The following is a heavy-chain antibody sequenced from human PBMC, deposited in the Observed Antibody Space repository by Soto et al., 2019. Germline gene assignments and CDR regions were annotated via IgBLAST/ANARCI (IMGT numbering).Heavy chain of an antibody. CDR3: TRAGASDWNYVSTSS. V-gene: IGHV1-18*04. J-gene: IGHJ4*02. CDR2: ISAKGSNT. D-gene: IGHD1-7*01. Sequence: QLVQSGAEVKKPGASVKVSCKASGYTFTTSGFNWVRQAPGQGLEWMGWISAKGSNTNYAQKLQGRVTMTTDTSTSTVYMELKSLTSDDTAIYYCTRAGASDWNYVSTSSWGQGTLVTVSS. CDR1: GYTFTTSG.